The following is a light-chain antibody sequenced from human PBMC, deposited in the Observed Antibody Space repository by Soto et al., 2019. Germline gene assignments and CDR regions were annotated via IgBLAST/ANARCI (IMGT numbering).Light chain of an antibody. CDR2: AAS. Sequence: GDRVTISCRAIRDISDSLAWYQQEPGKAPKLLIFAASSLHIGVPSRFSGSGSGTEFTLTISSLQPDDFATYFCQQYNSYSTSITFGQGTRLEI. CDR1: RDISDS. CDR3: QQYNSYSTSIT. J-gene: IGKJ5*01. V-gene: IGKV1-9*01.